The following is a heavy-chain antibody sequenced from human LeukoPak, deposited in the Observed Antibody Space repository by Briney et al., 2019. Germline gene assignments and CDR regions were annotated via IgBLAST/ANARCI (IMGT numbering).Heavy chain of an antibody. CDR3: ARDGGRLGATFN. J-gene: IGHJ4*02. CDR2: IYYSGST. CDR1: GGSISSFY. D-gene: IGHD1-26*01. V-gene: IGHV4-59*01. Sequence: SETLSLTCTVSGGSISSFYWSWIRQPPGKGLEWIGYIYYSGSTNYNPSLKSRLTISVDTSTNQVSLKLSSVTAADTAVYYCARDGGRLGATFNWGQGTLVTVSS.